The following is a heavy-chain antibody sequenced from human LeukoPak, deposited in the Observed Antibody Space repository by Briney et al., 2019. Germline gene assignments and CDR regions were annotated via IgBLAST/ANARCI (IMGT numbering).Heavy chain of an antibody. Sequence: GGSLRLSCAASGFTFSSSAMNWVRQASGKGLEWVSYISSSSTIYYADSVKGRFTISRDNAKNSLYLQMNSLRAEDTAVYYCAREGHEGADGTLTIDYWGQGTLVTVSS. CDR1: GFTFSSSA. D-gene: IGHD6-13*01. V-gene: IGHV3-48*04. J-gene: IGHJ4*02. CDR2: ISSSSTI. CDR3: AREGHEGADGTLTIDY.